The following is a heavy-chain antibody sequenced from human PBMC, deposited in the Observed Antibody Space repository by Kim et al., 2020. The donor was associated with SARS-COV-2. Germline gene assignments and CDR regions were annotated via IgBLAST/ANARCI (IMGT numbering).Heavy chain of an antibody. CDR3: ARGLLGGGSCYNY. Sequence: SNPSLKSRVTISVDTSKNQFSLKLSSVTAADTAVYYCARGLLGGGSCYNYWGQGTLVTVSS. D-gene: IGHD2-15*01. V-gene: IGHV4-34*01. J-gene: IGHJ4*02.